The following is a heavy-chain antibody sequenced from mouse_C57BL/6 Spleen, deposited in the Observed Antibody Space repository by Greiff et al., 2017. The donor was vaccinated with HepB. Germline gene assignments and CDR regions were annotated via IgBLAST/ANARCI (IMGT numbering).Heavy chain of an antibody. CDR2: INPSNGGT. J-gene: IGHJ1*03. D-gene: IGHD2-1*01. CDR3: ARRRGIYYGNYVWYFDV. Sequence: PGQGLEWIGNINPSNGGTNYNEKFKSKATLTVDKSSSTAYMQLRSLTSEDSAVYYCARRRGIYYGNYVWYFDVWGTGTTVTVSS. V-gene: IGHV1-53*01.